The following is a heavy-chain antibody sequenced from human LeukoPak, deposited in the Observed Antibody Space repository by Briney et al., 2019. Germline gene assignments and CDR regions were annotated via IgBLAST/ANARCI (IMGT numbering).Heavy chain of an antibody. CDR1: GFTFSSYA. V-gene: IGHV3-23*01. CDR2: ISGSGGST. Sequence: GGSLRLSCAASGFTFSSYAMSWVRQAPGKGLEWVSAISGSGGSTYYADSVKGRFTISRDNSKNTLYLQMNSLRAEDTAVYYCAKEGFYCSGGSCYSFYYYYMDVWGKGTTVTISS. J-gene: IGHJ6*03. CDR3: AKEGFYCSGGSCYSFYYYYMDV. D-gene: IGHD2-15*01.